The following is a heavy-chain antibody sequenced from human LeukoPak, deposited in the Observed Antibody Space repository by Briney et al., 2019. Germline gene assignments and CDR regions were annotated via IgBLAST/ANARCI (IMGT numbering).Heavy chain of an antibody. CDR2: IYTSGST. J-gene: IGHJ6*03. D-gene: IGHD3-3*01. Sequence: KPSETLSLTCTVSGGSISSYYWSWIRQPAGKGLEWIGRIYTSGSTNYNPSLKSRVTMSVDTSKNQFSLKLSSVTAADTAVYYCARVTILLYYNYMDVWGKGTTVTVSS. V-gene: IGHV4-4*07. CDR3: ARVTILLYYNYMDV. CDR1: GGSISSYY.